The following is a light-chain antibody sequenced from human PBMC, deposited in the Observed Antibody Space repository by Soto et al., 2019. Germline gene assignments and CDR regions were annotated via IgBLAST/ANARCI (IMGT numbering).Light chain of an antibody. CDR2: GVT. V-gene: IGLV2-14*03. CDR1: SSDVGRYNY. Sequence: QSALTQPASVSGSPGQAITISCTGTSSDVGRYNYVSWYQQYSGKAPKLMIYGVTNRPSGVSDRFSGSKSGNTASLTISGLQAEDEGDYYCSSFTTSSTLIFGGGTKLNVL. CDR3: SSFTTSSTLI. J-gene: IGLJ2*01.